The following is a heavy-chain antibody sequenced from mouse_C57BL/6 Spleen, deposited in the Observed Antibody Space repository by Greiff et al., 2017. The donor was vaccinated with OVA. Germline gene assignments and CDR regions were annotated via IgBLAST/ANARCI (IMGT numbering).Heavy chain of an antibody. Sequence: QVQLKQSGAELVRPGTSVKVSCKASGYAFTNYLIEWVKQRPGQGLEWIGVINPGSGGTNYNEKFKGKATLTADKSSSTAYMQLSSLTSEDSAVYFCARWTGEEGYFDVWGTGTTVTVSS. CDR3: ARWTGEEGYFDV. J-gene: IGHJ1*03. CDR2: INPGSGGT. V-gene: IGHV1-54*01. CDR1: GYAFTNYL.